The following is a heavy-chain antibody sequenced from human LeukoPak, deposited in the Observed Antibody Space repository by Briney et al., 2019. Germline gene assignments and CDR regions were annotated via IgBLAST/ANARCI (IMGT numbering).Heavy chain of an antibody. D-gene: IGHD3-22*01. CDR2: ISYDGSNK. CDR3: AKVGLYYYDSSGYYLKDYYYYGMDV. Sequence: GRSLRLSCAASGFTLNNYVMHLVRQAPGKGLEWVAVISYDGSNKYYADSVKGRFTISTDNSKNTLYLQMNSLRAEDTAVYYCAKVGLYYYDSSGYYLKDYYYYGMDVWGQGTTVTVSS. CDR1: GFTLNNYV. V-gene: IGHV3-30*18. J-gene: IGHJ6*02.